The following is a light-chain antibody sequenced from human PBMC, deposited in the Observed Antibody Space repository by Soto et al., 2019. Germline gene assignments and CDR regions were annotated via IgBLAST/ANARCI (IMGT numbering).Light chain of an antibody. J-gene: IGKJ4*01. V-gene: IGKV1-39*01. CDR3: QQSDSTPPT. CDR1: QSISSY. CDR2: AAS. Sequence: DIQMTQSPSSLSASVGDRVTITCRASQSISSYLNWYQQKPGKAPTLLIYAASSLHSGVPSRFSGSGSGTDFPLTISILQPEEVATYYCQQSDSTPPTFGGGTNVEIK.